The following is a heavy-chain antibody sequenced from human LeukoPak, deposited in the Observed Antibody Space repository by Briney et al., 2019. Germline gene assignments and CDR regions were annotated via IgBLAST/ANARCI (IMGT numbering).Heavy chain of an antibody. CDR1: GGSISSYY. Sequence: SETLSLTCTVSGGSISSYYWSWIRQPPGKGLEWIGYIYYSGSTNYNPSLKSRVTISVDTSKNQFSLKLSSVTAADTAVYYCVATTSSGFYYWGQGTLVTVSS. CDR2: IYYSGST. V-gene: IGHV4-59*12. D-gene: IGHD6-19*01. J-gene: IGHJ4*02. CDR3: VATTSSGFYY.